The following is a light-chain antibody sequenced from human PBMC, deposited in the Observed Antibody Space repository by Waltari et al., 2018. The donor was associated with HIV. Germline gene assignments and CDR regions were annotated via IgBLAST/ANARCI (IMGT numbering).Light chain of an antibody. CDR3: AAWDDRLDGQGV. V-gene: IGLV1-44*01. CDR2: TDK. J-gene: IGLJ3*02. CDR1: RSNIGTNT. Sequence: QSVLTQPPSASGTPGQRVTISCSGTRSNIGTNTVNWYQIIPGTAPKLRIYTDKQRPAGVPDGVSGSRSGTSASLAIRGLQSEDEADYYCAAWDDRLDGQGVFGGGTTLTVL.